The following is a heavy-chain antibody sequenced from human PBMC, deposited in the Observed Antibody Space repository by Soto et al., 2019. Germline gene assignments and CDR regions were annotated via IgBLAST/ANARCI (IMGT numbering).Heavy chain of an antibody. J-gene: IGHJ4*02. Sequence: GGSLRLSCAASGFTFTRYSMNWVRQAPGKGLEWVSSISSTTNYIYYGDSMKGRFTISRDNAKNSLYLEMNSLRAEDTAVYYCARVGYSSSWYSKFDYWGQGTLVTVSS. D-gene: IGHD6-13*01. V-gene: IGHV3-21*06. CDR3: ARVGYSSSWYSKFDY. CDR2: ISSTTNYI. CDR1: GFTFTRYS.